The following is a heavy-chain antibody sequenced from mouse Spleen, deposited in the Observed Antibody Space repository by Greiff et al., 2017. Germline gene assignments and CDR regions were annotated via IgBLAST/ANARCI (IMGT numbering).Heavy chain of an antibody. CDR1: GFTFSDYG. CDR3: AREDYDVDFAY. J-gene: IGHJ3*01. Sequence: EVQLVESGGGLVKPGGSLKLSCAASGFTFSDYGMHWVRQAPEKGLEWVAYISSGSSTIYYADTVKGRFTISRDNAKNTLFLQMTSLRSEDTAMYYCAREDYDVDFAYWGQGTLVTVSA. CDR2: ISSGSSTI. D-gene: IGHD2-4*01. V-gene: IGHV5-17*01.